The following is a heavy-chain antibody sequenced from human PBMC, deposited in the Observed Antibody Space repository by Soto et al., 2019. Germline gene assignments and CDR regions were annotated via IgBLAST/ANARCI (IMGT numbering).Heavy chain of an antibody. J-gene: IGHJ6*02. CDR3: ARDARGTRGFDEMDI. Sequence: ASVTVSCTSSGYIFTGYHIHWVRQAPGRGLEWMGWINPNSGDTEYAQNFQGRVAMTRDTSFNLVYMEMSGLMSDDTAVYYCARDARGTRGFDEMDIWGQGTTVTVSS. D-gene: IGHD3-9*01. V-gene: IGHV1-2*02. CDR1: GYIFTGYH. CDR2: INPNSGDT.